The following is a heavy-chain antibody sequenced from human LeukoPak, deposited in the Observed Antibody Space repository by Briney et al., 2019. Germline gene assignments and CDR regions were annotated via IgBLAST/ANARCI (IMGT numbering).Heavy chain of an antibody. J-gene: IGHJ4*02. CDR3: ASLDTTVTLFDY. CDR1: GVSISSYY. D-gene: IGHD4-17*01. V-gene: IGHV4-59*08. Sequence: PSETLSLTCSVSGVSISSYYWTWIRQPPGKGLEWIGYIYYSGSTNYNPSLKSRVTISVDTSKNQSSLKLTSVTAADTAVYYCASLDTTVTLFDYWGQGTLVSVSS. CDR2: IYYSGST.